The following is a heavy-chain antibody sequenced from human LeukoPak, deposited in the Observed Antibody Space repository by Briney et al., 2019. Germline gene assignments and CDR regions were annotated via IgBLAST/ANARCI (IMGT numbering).Heavy chain of an antibody. J-gene: IGHJ5*02. V-gene: IGHV3-64*01. CDR3: ARATSSSWYARSGQFDP. D-gene: IGHD6-13*01. CDR2: ISSNGGST. CDR1: GFTFSSYA. Sequence: GGSLRLSCAASGFTFSSYAMHWVRQAPGKGLEYVSAISSNGGSTYYANSVKGRFTISRDNSKNTLYLQMNSLRAEDTAVYYCARATSSSWYARSGQFDPWGQGTLVTVSS.